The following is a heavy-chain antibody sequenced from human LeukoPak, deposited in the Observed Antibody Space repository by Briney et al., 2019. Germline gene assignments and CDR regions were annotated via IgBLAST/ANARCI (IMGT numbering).Heavy chain of an antibody. CDR3: ARDVGRIVGMVYFDY. V-gene: IGHV1-18*01. D-gene: IGHD3-22*01. CDR1: GHFFIRSG. CDR2: ISAYNGST. J-gene: IGHJ4*02. Sequence: ASVKVSCKPSGHFFIRSGTSCVRQAPGQGVEWMAWISAYNGSTKYEKKLQGRDDMTTDTSTSTAYMEVRSLRAEDTGGYYRARDVGRIVGMVYFDYWGQGTLVTVST.